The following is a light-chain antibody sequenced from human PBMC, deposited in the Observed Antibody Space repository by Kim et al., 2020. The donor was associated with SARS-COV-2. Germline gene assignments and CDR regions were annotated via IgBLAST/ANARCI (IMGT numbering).Light chain of an antibody. Sequence: QSALTQPPSVSGSPGQSVTISCTGTSSDIGSYNRVSWYQQPPGTAPKLIIYELNNRPSGVPDRFSGSKSGNTASLTLSGLQAEDEADYYCSSFKTSKTLLFGGGTQLTVL. V-gene: IGLV2-18*02. CDR1: SSDIGSYNR. CDR2: ELN. J-gene: IGLJ2*01. CDR3: SSFKTSKTLL.